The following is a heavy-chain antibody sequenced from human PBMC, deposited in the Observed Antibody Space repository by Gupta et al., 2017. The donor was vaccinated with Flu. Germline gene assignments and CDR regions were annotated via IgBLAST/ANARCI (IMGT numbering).Heavy chain of an antibody. CDR2: IYYSGST. CDR3: AREQQLVQSDYYYGMDV. Sequence: QVQLQESGPGLVKPSETLSLTCTVSGGSISSYYWSWIRQPPGKGLEWIGYIYYSGSTNYNPSLKSRVTISVDTSKNQFSLKLSSVTAADTAVYYCAREQQLVQSDYYYGMDVWGQGTTVTVSS. CDR1: GGSISSYY. J-gene: IGHJ6*02. V-gene: IGHV4-59*01. D-gene: IGHD6-13*01.